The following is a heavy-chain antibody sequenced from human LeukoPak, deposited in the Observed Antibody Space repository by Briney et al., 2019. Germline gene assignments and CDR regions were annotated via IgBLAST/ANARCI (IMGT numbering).Heavy chain of an antibody. J-gene: IGHJ3*01. CDR2: IKPSGGT. Sequence: ASVKVSCKASGYTFTGYYLHWVRQAPGQGLEWMGWIKPSGGTHYAQKFQGRVTVTRDTSISTAYMELSSLTSDDTAVCFCARDQVHDAFDVWGQGTMVTVSS. CDR3: ARDQVHDAFDV. CDR1: GYTFTGYY. V-gene: IGHV1-2*02.